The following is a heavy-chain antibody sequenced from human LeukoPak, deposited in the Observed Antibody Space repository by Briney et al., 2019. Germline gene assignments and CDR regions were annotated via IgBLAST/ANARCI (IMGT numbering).Heavy chain of an antibody. Sequence: GGSLRLSCAASGFTFSSYGMHWVRQAPGKGLEWVAVIWYDGSNKYYADSVKGRFTISRDNSKNTLYLQMNSLRAEDTAVYYCAKSGYGDYYLDYWGQGTLVTVSS. J-gene: IGHJ4*02. V-gene: IGHV3-33*06. CDR1: GFTFSSYG. D-gene: IGHD4-17*01. CDR2: IWYDGSNK. CDR3: AKSGYGDYYLDY.